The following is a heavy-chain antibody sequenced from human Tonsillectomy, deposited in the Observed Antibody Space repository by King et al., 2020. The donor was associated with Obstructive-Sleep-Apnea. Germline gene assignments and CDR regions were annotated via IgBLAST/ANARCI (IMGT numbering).Heavy chain of an antibody. CDR3: VKDKNSGWYVDYFDY. V-gene: IGHV3-9*01. J-gene: IGHJ4*02. CDR1: GFTFDDYA. CDR2: ISWNSGRI. D-gene: IGHD6-19*01. Sequence: VQLVESGGGLVQPGRSLRLSCAASGFTFDDYAMHWVRQAPGKGLEWVSGISWNSGRIGYADSVKGRFTISRDNAKNSLYLQMNSPRPEDTALYYCVKDKNSGWYVDYFDYWGQGILVTVSS.